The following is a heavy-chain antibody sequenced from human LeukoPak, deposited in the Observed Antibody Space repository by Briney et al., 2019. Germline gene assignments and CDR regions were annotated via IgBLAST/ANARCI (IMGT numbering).Heavy chain of an antibody. Sequence: GASVKVSCKASGYTFTGYYMHWVRQDPGQGLEWMGWINPNSGGTNYAQKFQGRVTMTRDTSISTAYMELSRLRSDDTAVYYCARAEAVAGSFYYYYGMDVWGQGTTVTVSS. D-gene: IGHD6-19*01. CDR1: GYTFTGYY. CDR3: ARAEAVAGSFYYYYGMDV. CDR2: INPNSGGT. V-gene: IGHV1-2*02. J-gene: IGHJ6*02.